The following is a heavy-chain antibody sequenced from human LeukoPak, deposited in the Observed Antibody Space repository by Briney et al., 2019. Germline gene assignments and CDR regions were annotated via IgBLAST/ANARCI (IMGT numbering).Heavy chain of an antibody. CDR1: GVSISSGGYY. J-gene: IGHJ3*02. V-gene: IGHV4-31*03. D-gene: IGHD3-22*01. CDR3: ARDREYDSSGYYYRAGLFDI. CDR2: IYYSGST. Sequence: SETLPLTCTVSGVSISSGGYYWSWIRQHPGKGLEWIGYIYYSGSTYYNPSLKSRVTISVDTSNNQFSLKLSSVTAADTAVYYCARDREYDSSGYYYRAGLFDIWGQGTMVTVSS.